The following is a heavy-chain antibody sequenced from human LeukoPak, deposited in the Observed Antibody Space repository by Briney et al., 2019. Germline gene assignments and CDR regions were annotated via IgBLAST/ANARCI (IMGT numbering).Heavy chain of an antibody. CDR1: GFTFSSYA. D-gene: IGHD4-11*01. J-gene: IGHJ5*02. Sequence: GGSLRLSCAASGFTFSSYAMSWVRQAPGKGLEWVSAISGSGGSTYYADSVKGRFTIPRDNSKNTLYLQMNSLRAEDTAVYYCAKDFYSNYVVGNWFDPWGQGTLVTVSS. CDR3: AKDFYSNYVVGNWFDP. V-gene: IGHV3-23*01. CDR2: ISGSGGST.